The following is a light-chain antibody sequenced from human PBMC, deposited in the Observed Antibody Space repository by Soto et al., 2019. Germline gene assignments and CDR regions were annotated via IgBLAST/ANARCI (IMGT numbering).Light chain of an antibody. V-gene: IGKV3-20*01. CDR1: QSVSSSY. CDR3: QQYDRSPLP. Sequence: EIVLTQSPGTLSLSPGERSTLSCRASQSVSSSYLAWYQQKPGQAPRLLIYCASSRATGIPDRFSGSGSGTDFTLTIRRLEPEDFEVYYCQQYDRSPLPFGGGTKMEIK. CDR2: CAS. J-gene: IGKJ4*01.